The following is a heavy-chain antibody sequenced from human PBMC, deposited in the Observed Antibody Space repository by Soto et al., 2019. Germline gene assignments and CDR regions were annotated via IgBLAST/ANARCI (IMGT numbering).Heavy chain of an antibody. Sequence: ASVKVSCKASGYTFTGYYMHWVRQAPGQGLEWMGWINPNSGGTNYAQKFQGRVTMTRDTSISTAYMELSRLRSDDTAVYYCASGATAMSYYFDFCHQGTLVTVSS. CDR2: INPNSGGT. CDR1: GYTFTGYY. J-gene: IGHJ4*02. CDR3: ASGATAMSYYFDF. V-gene: IGHV1-2*02. D-gene: IGHD5-18*01.